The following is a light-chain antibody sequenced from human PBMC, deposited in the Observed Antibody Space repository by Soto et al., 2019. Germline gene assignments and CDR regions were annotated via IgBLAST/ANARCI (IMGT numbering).Light chain of an antibody. Sequence: QSALTQPASVSGSPGQSITISFTGASNDIGRYNYVSWFQQHPDKAPKLIIYEVSNRPSGVSHRFSGSKSGNTASLSISGVQAEDEADYYCSSYTSSSRWVFGGGTKLTVL. J-gene: IGLJ3*02. CDR2: EVS. CDR3: SSYTSSSRWV. V-gene: IGLV2-14*01. CDR1: SNDIGRYNY.